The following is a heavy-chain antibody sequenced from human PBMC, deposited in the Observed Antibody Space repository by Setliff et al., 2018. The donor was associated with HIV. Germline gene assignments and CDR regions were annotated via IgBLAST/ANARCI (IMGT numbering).Heavy chain of an antibody. CDR3: ARLERGYSYDWNAFDI. D-gene: IGHD5-18*01. J-gene: IGHJ3*02. Sequence: PSETLSLTCTVSGGSISSSSYYWGWIRQPPGKGLEWIGSIYYSGSTYYNPSLKSRVTISVDTSKNQFSLKLSSLTAADTAVYYCARLERGYSYDWNAFDIWGQETMGT. V-gene: IGHV4-39*01. CDR1: GGSISSSSYY. CDR2: IYYSGST.